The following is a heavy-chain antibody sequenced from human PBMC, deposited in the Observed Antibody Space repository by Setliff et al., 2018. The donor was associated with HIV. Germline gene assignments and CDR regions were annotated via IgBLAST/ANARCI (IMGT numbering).Heavy chain of an antibody. CDR1: GYSLTSYW. D-gene: IGHD1-26*01. CDR2: IYPSDSDT. CDR3: ASQGGSYVYQLDY. Sequence: GESQKISCKGSGYSLTSYWISWVRQMRGKVLEWMGIIYPSDSDTRYSPSFQGQVTISADKSINSAYLQWSSLKAPDTAMYYCASQGGSYVYQLDYCGQGTLVTVSS. V-gene: IGHV5-51*01. J-gene: IGHJ4*02.